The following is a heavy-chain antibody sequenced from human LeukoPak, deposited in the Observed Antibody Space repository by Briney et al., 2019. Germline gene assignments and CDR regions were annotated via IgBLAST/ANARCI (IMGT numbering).Heavy chain of an antibody. Sequence: ASVKVSCKASGYTFTSYDINWVRQATGQGLEWMGWMNPNSGNTGYAQKFQGRVTITRNTSISTAYMELSSLRSEDTAVYYCTGQNAGTVSKELYYYYYYMDVWGKGTTVTVSS. V-gene: IGHV1-8*03. J-gene: IGHJ6*03. CDR3: TGQNAGTVSKELYYYYYYMDV. CDR1: GYTFTSYD. D-gene: IGHD4-11*01. CDR2: MNPNSGNT.